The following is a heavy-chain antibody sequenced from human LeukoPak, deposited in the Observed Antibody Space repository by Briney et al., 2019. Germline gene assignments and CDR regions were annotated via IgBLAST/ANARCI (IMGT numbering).Heavy chain of an antibody. Sequence: PSETLSLTCAVYGGSFSGYYWSWIRQPPGKGLEWIGEINHSGSTNYNPSLKSRVTISVDTSKNQFSLKLSSVTAAATAVYYCARGAAFWSGYFDYWGQGTLVTVSS. CDR1: GGSFSGYY. CDR3: ARGAAFWSGYFDY. J-gene: IGHJ4*02. D-gene: IGHD3-3*01. CDR2: INHSGST. V-gene: IGHV4-34*01.